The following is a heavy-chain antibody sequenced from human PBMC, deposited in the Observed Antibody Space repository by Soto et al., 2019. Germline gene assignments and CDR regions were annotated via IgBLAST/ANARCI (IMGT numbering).Heavy chain of an antibody. J-gene: IGHJ6*03. V-gene: IGHV1-18*01. CDR3: ARGLGYCSGGSCYSFYYMDV. CDR2: ISAYNGNT. CDR1: GYTFISYG. Sequence: ASVKVSCNASGYTFISYGISWVRQAPGQRLEWMGWISAYNGNTNYAQKLQGRVTMTTDTSTSTAYMELRSLRSDDTAVYYCARGLGYCSGGSCYSFYYMDVWGKGTTVTVSS. D-gene: IGHD2-15*01.